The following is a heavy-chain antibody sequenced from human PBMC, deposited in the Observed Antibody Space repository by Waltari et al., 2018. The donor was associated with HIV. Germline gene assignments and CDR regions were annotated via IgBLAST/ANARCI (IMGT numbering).Heavy chain of an antibody. CDR2: ISKSGDRT. J-gene: IGHJ5*02. V-gene: IGHV3-23*01. CDR1: GFAFSIYS. CDR3: AIPGSGLYPTPLDL. Sequence: EVQVLESGGTLVQPGGSLICSWSASGFAFSIYSVSWVRQAAGQGLEWVSAISKSGDRTYYADAVRGRFTISRDNSKNTLSLQMNSLRVEDTAVYYCAIPGSGLYPTPLDLWGQGTLVTVSS. D-gene: IGHD2-2*02.